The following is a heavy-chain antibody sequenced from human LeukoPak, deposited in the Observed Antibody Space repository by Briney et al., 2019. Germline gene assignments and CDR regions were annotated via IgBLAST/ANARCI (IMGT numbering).Heavy chain of an antibody. CDR1: GFTFSSYA. CDR3: ANSTGIPQWLDDDRAAFDI. D-gene: IGHD6-19*01. Sequence: GGSLRLSCAASGFTFSSYAMSWVRQAPGKGLEWVSAISGSGGSTYYADSVKGRFTISRDNSKNTLYLQMNSLRAEDTAVYYCANSTGIPQWLDDDRAAFDIWGQGTMVTVSS. CDR2: ISGSGGST. J-gene: IGHJ3*02. V-gene: IGHV3-23*01.